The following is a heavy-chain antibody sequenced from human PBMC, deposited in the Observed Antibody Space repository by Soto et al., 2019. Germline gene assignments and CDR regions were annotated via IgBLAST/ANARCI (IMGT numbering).Heavy chain of an antibody. Sequence: ASVKVSCKASGYTFTTYAISWLRQAPGQGLEWMGWMNTYTGNTDYAQKFQGRVTMTRNTSISTAYMELSSLRSEDTAVYYCARATNYNYDFWSGYYFSNYYYGMDVWGQGTTVTVSS. J-gene: IGHJ6*02. D-gene: IGHD3-3*01. V-gene: IGHV1-8*01. CDR3: ARATNYNYDFWSGYYFSNYYYGMDV. CDR2: MNTYTGNT. CDR1: GYTFTTYA.